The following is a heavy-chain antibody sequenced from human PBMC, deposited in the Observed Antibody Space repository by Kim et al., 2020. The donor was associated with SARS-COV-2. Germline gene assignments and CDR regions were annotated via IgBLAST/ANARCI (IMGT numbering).Heavy chain of an antibody. D-gene: IGHD3-10*01. Sequence: GGSLRLSCAASGFTFDDYAMHWVRQAPGKGLEWVSGISWNSGSICYADSVKGRFTISRDNAKNSLYLQMNSLRAEDTALYYCAKDRGPYLLWFGELFYWGQGTLVTVSS. CDR3: AKDRGPYLLWFGELFY. J-gene: IGHJ4*02. CDR2: ISWNSGSI. V-gene: IGHV3-9*01. CDR1: GFTFDDYA.